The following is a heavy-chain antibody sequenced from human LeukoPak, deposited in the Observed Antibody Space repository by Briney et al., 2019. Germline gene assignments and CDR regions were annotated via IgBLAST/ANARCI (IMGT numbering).Heavy chain of an antibody. CDR3: ARGDIVATIYYYYGMDV. D-gene: IGHD5-12*01. Sequence: GGSLRLSCAASGFTFSSYSMNWVRQAPGKGLEWVSYISSSSSTIYYADSVKGRFTISRDNAKNSLYLQMNSLRDEDTAVYYCARGDIVATIYYYYGMDVWGQGTTVTVSS. V-gene: IGHV3-48*02. CDR1: GFTFSSYS. CDR2: ISSSSSTI. J-gene: IGHJ6*02.